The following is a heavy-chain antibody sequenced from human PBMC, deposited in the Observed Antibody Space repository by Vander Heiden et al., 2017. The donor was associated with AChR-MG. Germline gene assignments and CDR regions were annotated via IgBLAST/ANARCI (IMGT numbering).Heavy chain of an antibody. D-gene: IGHD3-3*01. CDR2: ISYHGSNT. CDR3: AKDGVFGVVGEGRNYFYYYYMDV. V-gene: IGHV3-30*18. Sequence: QVQLVESGGGVVQPGRSLRLSCAASGFTFNTYAMHWVRQAPGKALEWVAVISYHGSNTYYADSVKGRFTISRDNSNNTLYLQMNTLRPADTAMYYCAKDGVFGVVGEGRNYFYYYYMDVWGKGTTVTVSS. J-gene: IGHJ6*03. CDR1: GFTFNTYA.